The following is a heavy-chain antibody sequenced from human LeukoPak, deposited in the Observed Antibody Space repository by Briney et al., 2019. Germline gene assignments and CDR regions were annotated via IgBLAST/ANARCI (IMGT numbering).Heavy chain of an antibody. V-gene: IGHV3-11*04. Sequence: GGSLRLSCAASGFTFSDYYMSWIRQAPGKGLEWVSYTSGRSTTIYNEDSVKGRFTNSRDNAKNSLYLQMNSLRAEDTAVYYWARESGYSGNSGYFEYCGQGTLVTVSS. CDR2: TSGRSTTI. CDR1: GFTFSDYY. D-gene: IGHD4-23*01. CDR3: ARESGYSGNSGYFEY. J-gene: IGHJ4*02.